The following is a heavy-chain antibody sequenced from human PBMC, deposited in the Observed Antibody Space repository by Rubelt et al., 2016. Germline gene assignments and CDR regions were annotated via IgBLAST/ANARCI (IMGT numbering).Heavy chain of an antibody. J-gene: IGHJ6*02. CDR2: IYYSGST. Sequence: GKPSETLSLTCTVSGGSISSSSYYWGWIRQPPGRGLEWIGSIYYSGSTYYNPSLKSRVTISVDTSKNQFSLKLSSVTAADTAVYYCARGQVLRFYYYGMDVWGQGTTVTVSS. D-gene: IGHD3-3*01. CDR3: ARGQVLRFYYYGMDV. V-gene: IGHV4-39*07. CDR1: GGSISSSSYY.